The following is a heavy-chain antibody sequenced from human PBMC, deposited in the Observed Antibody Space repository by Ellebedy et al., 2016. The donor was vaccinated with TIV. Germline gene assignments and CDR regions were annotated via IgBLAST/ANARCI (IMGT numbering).Heavy chain of an antibody. V-gene: IGHV1-2*02. D-gene: IGHD4-23*01. Sequence: ASVKVSCKASGYTFSDYHMHWVRQAPGQGLGWMGWINPNSGGTNYAQKFQGRVTMTRDTSTSTAYMELSSLRSDDTAVYYCARGPYGGISVWYFDVWGRGTLVTVSS. CDR3: ARGPYGGISVWYFDV. J-gene: IGHJ2*01. CDR2: INPNSGGT. CDR1: GYTFSDYH.